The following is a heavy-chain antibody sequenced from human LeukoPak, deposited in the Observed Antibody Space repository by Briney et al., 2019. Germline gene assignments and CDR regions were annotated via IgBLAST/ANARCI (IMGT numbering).Heavy chain of an antibody. V-gene: IGHV6-1*01. CDR2: TYYRSKWYN. D-gene: IGHD6-13*01. Sequence: SQTLSLTCAISGDSVSSNSAAWNWIRQSPSRGLEWLGRTYYRSKWYNDYAVSVISRITINPDTSKNQFSLQLNSVTPEDTAVYYCARTHPFLYSSSWYTWFDPWGQGTLVTVSS. CDR1: GDSVSSNSAA. J-gene: IGHJ5*02. CDR3: ARTHPFLYSSSWYTWFDP.